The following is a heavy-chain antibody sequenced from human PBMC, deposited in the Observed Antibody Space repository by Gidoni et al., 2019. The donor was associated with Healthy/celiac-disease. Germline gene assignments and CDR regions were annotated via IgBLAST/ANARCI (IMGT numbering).Heavy chain of an antibody. CDR3: AREWWYSSSSERDY. Sequence: EVQLVESGGGLVQPGGSLRLSCAASGFTFSSYEMNWVSYISSSGSTIYYADSVKGRFTISRDNAKNSLYLQMNSLRAEDTAVYYCAREWWYSSSSERDYWGQGTLVTVSS. D-gene: IGHD6-6*01. CDR2: ISSSGSTI. J-gene: IGHJ4*02. CDR1: GFTFSSYE. V-gene: IGHV3-48*03.